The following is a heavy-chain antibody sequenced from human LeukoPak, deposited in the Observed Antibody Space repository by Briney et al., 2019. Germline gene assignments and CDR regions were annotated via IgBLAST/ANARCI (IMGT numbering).Heavy chain of an antibody. J-gene: IGHJ3*02. D-gene: IGHD2-2*01. Sequence: SETLSLTCSVSGGSISSYYWSWIRQPPGKGLGWIGYIYYSGSTNFKSPLKSRVTMSGDTSKNQFSLKLNSVTAADTAVYYCARVRCSSTSCYPSEADAFDIWGQGTMVTVSS. V-gene: IGHV4-59*12. CDR1: GGSISSYY. CDR2: IYYSGST. CDR3: ARVRCSSTSCYPSEADAFDI.